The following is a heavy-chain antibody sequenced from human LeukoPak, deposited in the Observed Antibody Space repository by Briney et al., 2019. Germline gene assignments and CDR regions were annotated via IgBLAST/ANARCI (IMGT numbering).Heavy chain of an antibody. CDR3: ARVGPPDSSTWTPCDY. CDR2: ISYDGSNK. J-gene: IGHJ4*02. CDR1: GFTFSSYA. D-gene: IGHD6-13*01. V-gene: IGHV3-30-3*01. Sequence: PGRSLRLSCAASGFTFSSYAMHWVRQAPGKGLEWVAVISYDGSNKYYADSVKGRFTISRDNSKNSLYLQMNSLRAEDTAVYFCARVGPPDSSTWTPCDYWGQGTLVTVSS.